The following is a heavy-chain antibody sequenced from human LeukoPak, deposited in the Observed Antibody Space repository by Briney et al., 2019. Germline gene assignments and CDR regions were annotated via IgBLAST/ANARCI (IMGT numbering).Heavy chain of an antibody. D-gene: IGHD6-13*01. CDR1: GGSFSGYY. CDR2: INHSGST. Sequence: SETLSLTCAVYGGSFSGYYWSWIHQPPGKELEWIGEINHSGSTNYNPSLKSRVTISVDTSKNQFSLKLSSVTAADTAVYYCASLIAAAGPWGQGTLVTVSS. J-gene: IGHJ5*02. V-gene: IGHV4-34*01. CDR3: ASLIAAAGP.